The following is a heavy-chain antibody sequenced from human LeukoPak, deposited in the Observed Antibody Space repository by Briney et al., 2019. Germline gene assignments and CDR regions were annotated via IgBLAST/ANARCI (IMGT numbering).Heavy chain of an antibody. Sequence: GRSLRLSCAGSGFTFGGYGMHWFRQTPGKGLEWVAVIAHDGSRAFYADSVKGRFTISRDNSKNTMSVQMGDLRAEDTAVYYCTRYNNDHFDYWGQGTPVTVSS. CDR1: GFTFGGYG. CDR2: IAHDGSRA. CDR3: TRYNNDHFDY. D-gene: IGHD1-14*01. J-gene: IGHJ4*02. V-gene: IGHV3-33*01.